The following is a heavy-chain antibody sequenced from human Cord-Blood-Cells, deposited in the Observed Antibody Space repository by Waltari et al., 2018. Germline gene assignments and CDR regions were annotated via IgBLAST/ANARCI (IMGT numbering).Heavy chain of an antibody. CDR1: GGSISSSSYY. CDR2: IYYSGST. V-gene: IGHV4-39*01. CDR3: ARGGMWFGEG. D-gene: IGHD3-10*01. J-gene: IGHJ4*02. Sequence: QLQLQESGPGLVKPSETMSLTCTVSGGSISSSSYYWGWNRQPPGKGLEWIGSIYYSGSTYYNPSLKSPVTISVDTSKNPFSLKLSSVTAADTAVYYCARGGMWFGEGWGQGTLVTVSS.